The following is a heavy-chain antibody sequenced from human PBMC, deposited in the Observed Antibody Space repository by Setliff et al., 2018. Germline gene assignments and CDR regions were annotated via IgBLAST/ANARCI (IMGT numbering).Heavy chain of an antibody. Sequence: PGGSLRLSCAASGFTFDDYAMTWVRQAPGKGLEWVTGINWNGGSIGYADSVKGRFTISRENAKNSLYLLMNSLRAEDTALYYCVRDKGSNYGDNWFDYWGQGTLVTVSS. CDR2: INWNGGSI. V-gene: IGHV3-20*04. D-gene: IGHD4-17*01. CDR3: VRDKGSNYGDNWFDY. J-gene: IGHJ4*02. CDR1: GFTFDDYA.